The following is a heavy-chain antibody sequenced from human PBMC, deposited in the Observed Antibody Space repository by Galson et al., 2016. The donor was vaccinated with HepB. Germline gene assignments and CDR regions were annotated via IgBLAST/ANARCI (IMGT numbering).Heavy chain of an antibody. D-gene: IGHD4-17*01. CDR2: ISVFNGDA. V-gene: IGHV1-18*01. Sequence: SVKLSCTASGYKFITFGITWVRQAPGQGLEWMGRISVFNGDANYAQKFQGRVTMTTDSSANTAYMELESLTSDDTAVYYCARALPGNLRSSDIWGQGTMVTISS. CDR1: GYKFITFG. J-gene: IGHJ3*02. CDR3: ARALPGNLRSSDI.